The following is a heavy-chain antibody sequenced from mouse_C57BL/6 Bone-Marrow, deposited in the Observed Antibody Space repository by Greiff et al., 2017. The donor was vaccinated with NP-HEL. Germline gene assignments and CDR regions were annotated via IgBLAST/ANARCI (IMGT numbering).Heavy chain of an antibody. Sequence: EVQLVESGGGLVQPKGSLKLSCAASGFSFNTYAMNWVRQAPGKGLEWVARIRSKSNNYATYYADSVKDRFTISRDDSESMLYLQMNNLKTEDTAMYYCVRQNYGSSYNFDYWGQGTTLTVSS. CDR3: VRQNYGSSYNFDY. V-gene: IGHV10-1*01. J-gene: IGHJ2*01. D-gene: IGHD1-1*01. CDR2: IRSKSNNYAT. CDR1: GFSFNTYA.